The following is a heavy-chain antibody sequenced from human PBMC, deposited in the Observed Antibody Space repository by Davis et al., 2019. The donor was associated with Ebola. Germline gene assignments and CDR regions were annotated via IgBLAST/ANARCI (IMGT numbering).Heavy chain of an antibody. D-gene: IGHD3-22*01. CDR2: IRYDGSNK. CDR1: GFTFSSYG. Sequence: PGGSLRLSCAASGFTFSSYGMHWVRQAPGKGLEWVAFIRYDGSNKYYADSVKGRFTISRDNSKNTLYLQMNSLRAEDTAVYYCARDPYYYDSSGYYFNDAFDIWGQGTMVTVSS. J-gene: IGHJ3*02. V-gene: IGHV3-30*02. CDR3: ARDPYYYDSSGYYFNDAFDI.